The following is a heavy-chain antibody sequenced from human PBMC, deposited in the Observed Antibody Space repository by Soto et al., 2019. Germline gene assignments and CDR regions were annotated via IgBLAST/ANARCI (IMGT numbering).Heavy chain of an antibody. CDR2: IWYDGSNK. Sequence: PGGSLRLSCAASGFTFSSYGMHWVRQAPGKGLEWVAVIWYDGSNKYYADSVKGRFTISRDNSKNTLYLQMNSLRAEDTAVYYCARDKEVRYYYYGMDVWGQGNTVTVSS. V-gene: IGHV3-33*01. J-gene: IGHJ6*02. CDR3: ARDKEVRYYYYGMDV. CDR1: GFTFSSYG. D-gene: IGHD4-4*01.